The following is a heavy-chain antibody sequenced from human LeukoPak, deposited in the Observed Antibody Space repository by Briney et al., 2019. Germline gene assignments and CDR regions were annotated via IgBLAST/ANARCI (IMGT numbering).Heavy chain of an antibody. CDR2: INTNTGNP. V-gene: IGHV7-4-1*02. CDR1: GYTFTSYA. Sequence: GASVKVSCKASGYTFTSYAMNWVRQAPGQGLEWMGWINTNTGNPTYAQGFTGRFVFSLDTSVSTAYLQISSLKAEDTAVYYCARSINVDTAMVFDYWGQGTLVTVSS. CDR3: ARSINVDTAMVFDY. D-gene: IGHD5-18*01. J-gene: IGHJ4*02.